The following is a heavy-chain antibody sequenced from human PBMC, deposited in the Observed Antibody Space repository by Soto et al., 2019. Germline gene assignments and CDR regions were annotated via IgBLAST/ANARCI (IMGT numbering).Heavy chain of an antibody. CDR3: AKDTYDSSGWFHYYYYGMDV. D-gene: IGHD6-19*01. CDR1: GFTFSSYA. CDR2: ISGSGGST. V-gene: IGHV3-23*01. J-gene: IGHJ6*02. Sequence: PGGSLRLSCAASGFTFSSYATSWVRQAPGKGLEWVSAISGSGGSTYYADSVKGRFTISRDNSKNTLYLQMNSLRAEDTAVYYCAKDTYDSSGWFHYYYYGMDVWGQGTTVTVYS.